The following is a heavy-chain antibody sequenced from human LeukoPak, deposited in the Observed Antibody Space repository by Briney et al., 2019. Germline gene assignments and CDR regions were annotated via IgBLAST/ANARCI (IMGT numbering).Heavy chain of an antibody. V-gene: IGHV3-30*02. CDR1: GFTFSSYG. CDR3: ARDALDFWSGYYGRYNWFDP. Sequence: QPGGSLRLSCAASGFTFSSYGMHWVRQAPGKGLEWVAFMRYDGSDEQYADSVKGRFTISRDNSKNTLYLQMNSLRAEDTAVYYCARDALDFWSGYYGRYNWFDPWGQGTLVTVSS. J-gene: IGHJ5*02. D-gene: IGHD3-3*01. CDR2: MRYDGSDE.